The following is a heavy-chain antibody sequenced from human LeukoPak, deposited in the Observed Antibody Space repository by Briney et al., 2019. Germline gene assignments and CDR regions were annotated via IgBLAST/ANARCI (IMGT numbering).Heavy chain of an antibody. CDR1: GGSFSGYY. V-gene: IGHV4-34*01. Sequence: PSETLSLTCAVYGGSFSGYYWSWIRQPPGKGLEWIGEINHSGSTNYNPSLKSRVTISVDTSKNQFSLKLSSVTAADTAVYYCARTHCSGGSCYNATFDYWGQGTLVTVS. J-gene: IGHJ4*02. D-gene: IGHD2-15*01. CDR2: INHSGST. CDR3: ARTHCSGGSCYNATFDY.